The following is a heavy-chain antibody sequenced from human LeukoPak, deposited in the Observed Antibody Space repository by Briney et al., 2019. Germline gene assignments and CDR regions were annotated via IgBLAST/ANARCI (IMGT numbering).Heavy chain of an antibody. Sequence: GGSLRLSCAASGFTFDDYGMSWVRQAPGKGLEWVSGINWNGGSTGYADSVKGRFTISRDNAKNSLYLQMNSLRAEDTALYHCAKAYCSSTSCYERGSVYFDYWGQGTLVTVSS. CDR1: GFTFDDYG. J-gene: IGHJ4*02. CDR3: AKAYCSSTSCYERGSVYFDY. D-gene: IGHD2-2*01. CDR2: INWNGGST. V-gene: IGHV3-20*01.